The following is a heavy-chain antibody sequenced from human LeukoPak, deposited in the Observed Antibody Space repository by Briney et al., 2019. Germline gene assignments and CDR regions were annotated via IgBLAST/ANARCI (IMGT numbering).Heavy chain of an antibody. D-gene: IGHD6-19*01. CDR1: GFTFSSYA. J-gene: IGHJ4*02. CDR2: ISGSGGST. CDR3: AKGPTWGWYEGYFDY. Sequence: PGGSLRLSCAASGFTFSSYAMSWVRQAPGKGLEWVSAISGSGGSTYYADSVKGRFTISRDNSNNRLYLQMNSLRAEDTAVYYCAKGPTWGWYEGYFDYWGQGTLVTVSS. V-gene: IGHV3-23*01.